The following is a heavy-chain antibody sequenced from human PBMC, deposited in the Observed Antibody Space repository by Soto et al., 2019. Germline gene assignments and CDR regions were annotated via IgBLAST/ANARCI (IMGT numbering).Heavy chain of an antibody. CDR3: ARYSSSSLGNGYFDL. D-gene: IGHD6-13*01. Sequence: QVQLVESGGGVVQPGRSLRLSCAASGFTFSSYGMHWVRQAPGKGLEWVAVIWYDGSNKYYADSVKGRFTISRDNSKNTLYLQMNSLRAEDTAVYYCARYSSSSLGNGYFDLWGRGTLVTVSS. V-gene: IGHV3-33*01. CDR1: GFTFSSYG. J-gene: IGHJ2*01. CDR2: IWYDGSNK.